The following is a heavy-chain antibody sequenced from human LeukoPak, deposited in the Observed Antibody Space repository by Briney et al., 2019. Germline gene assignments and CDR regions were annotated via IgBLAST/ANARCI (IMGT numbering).Heavy chain of an antibody. J-gene: IGHJ3*02. CDR2: ISSSSSTI. V-gene: IGHV3-48*02. CDR1: GFTFSSYS. Sequence: GGSLRLSCAASGFTFSSYSMNWVRQAPGKGLEWVSYISSSSSTIYYADSVKGRFTISRDNAKNSLYLQMNSLRDEDTAVYYCARAPRRVLRYFDWFDAFDIWGQGTMVTVSS. D-gene: IGHD3-9*01. CDR3: ARAPRRVLRYFDWFDAFDI.